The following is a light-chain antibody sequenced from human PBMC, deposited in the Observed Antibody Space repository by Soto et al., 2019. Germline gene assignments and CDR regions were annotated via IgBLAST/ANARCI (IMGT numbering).Light chain of an antibody. Sequence: EIVMTQSPATLSVSPGEGATLSCRASQSVTTNFAWYQQKPGQAPRLLIYDISTRATGVPARFSGSGSGTEFTLSISGLQSEDFAVYFCQQYNNWPFSFGQGTRLE. CDR3: QQYNNWPFS. J-gene: IGKJ5*01. V-gene: IGKV3-15*01. CDR1: QSVTTN. CDR2: DIS.